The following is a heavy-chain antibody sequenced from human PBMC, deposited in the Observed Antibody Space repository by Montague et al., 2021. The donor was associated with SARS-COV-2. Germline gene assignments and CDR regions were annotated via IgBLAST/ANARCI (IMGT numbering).Heavy chain of an antibody. J-gene: IGHJ4*02. CDR1: GGPISGSSDY. CDR2: VDYSGNI. V-gene: IGHV4-39*01. CDR3: ARREYSYGWGD. Sequence: SETLSLTCTVTGGPISGSSDYWGWIRQSPGKGLEWIAGVDYSGNIYYSPSLKSRLTISVDTSKNQFSLKLNSVTAADTALYYCARREYSYGWGDWGQGTLVTVSS. D-gene: IGHD5-18*01.